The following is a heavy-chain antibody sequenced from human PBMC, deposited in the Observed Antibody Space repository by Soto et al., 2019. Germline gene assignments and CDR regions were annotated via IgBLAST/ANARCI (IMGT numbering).Heavy chain of an antibody. CDR2: IGGSGGST. CDR1: GFTFSSYA. D-gene: IGHD6-19*01. CDR3: AKDAITAVSSGLVNFDY. Sequence: EVQLLESGGGLVQPGGSLRLSCAASGFTFSSYAMSWVRQAPGKGLEWVSAIGGSGGSTYYADSVKGRFTISRDNSKNTLYRQMSSLRAEDTAVYYCAKDAITAVSSGLVNFDYWGQGTLVTVSS. V-gene: IGHV3-23*01. J-gene: IGHJ4*02.